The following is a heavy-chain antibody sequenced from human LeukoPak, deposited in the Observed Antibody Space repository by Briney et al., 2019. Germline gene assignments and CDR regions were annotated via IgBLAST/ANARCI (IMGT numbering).Heavy chain of an antibody. CDR1: GGSISSGAYY. CDR2: IYYSGST. Sequence: SQTLSLTCTVSGGSISSGAYYWSWIRQHPGKGLEWIGYIYYSGSTYYNPSLKSRVTISVDTSKNQFSLKLSSVTAADTAVCYCARDYHAGGYFDYWGQGTLVTVSS. J-gene: IGHJ4*02. CDR3: ARDYHAGGYFDY. V-gene: IGHV4-31*03. D-gene: IGHD1-1*01.